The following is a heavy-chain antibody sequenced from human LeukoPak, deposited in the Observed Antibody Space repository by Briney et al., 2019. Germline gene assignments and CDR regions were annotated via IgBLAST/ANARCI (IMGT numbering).Heavy chain of an antibody. Sequence: GGSLRLSCAASGFTFSSYAMSWVRQAPGQGLERVSAISGSGGSTYYADSVKGRFTISRDNSKNTLYLQMNSLRAEDTAVYYCAKDHKALSGYIDYWGQGTLVTVSS. CDR3: AKDHKALSGYIDY. D-gene: IGHD5-12*01. V-gene: IGHV3-23*01. CDR1: GFTFSSYA. CDR2: ISGSGGST. J-gene: IGHJ4*02.